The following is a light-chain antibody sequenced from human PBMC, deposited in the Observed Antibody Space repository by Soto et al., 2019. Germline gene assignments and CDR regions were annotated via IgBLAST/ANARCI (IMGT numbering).Light chain of an antibody. J-gene: IGKJ2*03. CDR2: GTS. CDR3: QMYYSAPYS. V-gene: IGKV1-27*01. CDR1: QGIRTH. Sequence: DIQMTQSPSSLSASVGDRVTITCRASQGIRTHLAWYQQKPGTVPKLLIYGTSTLQSGVPSRFSGSGSGTDFTLTISSLQAEDVATYYCQMYYSAPYSFGQGTKLEIK.